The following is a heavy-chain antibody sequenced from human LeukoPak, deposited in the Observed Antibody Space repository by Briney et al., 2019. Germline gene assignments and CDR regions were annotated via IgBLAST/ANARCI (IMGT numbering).Heavy chain of an antibody. CDR3: ARGVVPAAIHPGYYMDV. J-gene: IGHJ6*03. Sequence: PRGSLRLSCAASGFTVSSNYMSWVRQAPGKGLEWVSVIYSGGSTYYADSVKGRFTISRDNSKNTLYLQMNSLRAEDTAVYYCARGVVPAAIHPGYYMDVWGKGTTDTVSS. V-gene: IGHV3-53*01. CDR1: GFTVSSNY. CDR2: IYSGGST. D-gene: IGHD2-2*01.